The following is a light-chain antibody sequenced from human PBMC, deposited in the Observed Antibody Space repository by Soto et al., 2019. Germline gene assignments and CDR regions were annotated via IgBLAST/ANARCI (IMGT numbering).Light chain of an antibody. Sequence: EVVMTQSPVPLSVSPGDTATLSCKSSQSVGRNLAWYQQKPGQAPRLLLYGTSTRATGIPDRFSGSGSGTDFTLTISRLEPEDVAVYYCQQYGSSLITFGQGTRLEIK. CDR3: QQYGSSLIT. J-gene: IGKJ5*01. CDR1: QSVGRN. V-gene: IGKV3-20*01. CDR2: GTS.